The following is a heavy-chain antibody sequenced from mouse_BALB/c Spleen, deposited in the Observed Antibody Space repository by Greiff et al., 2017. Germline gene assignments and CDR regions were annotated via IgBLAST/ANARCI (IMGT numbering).Heavy chain of an antibody. CDR3: ARGYGSPYAMDY. CDR1: GYTFSSYW. D-gene: IGHD1-1*01. V-gene: IGHV1-9*01. CDR2: ILPGSGST. J-gene: IGHJ4*01. Sequence: QVQLQQSGAELMKPGASVKISCTATGYTFSSYWIEWVKQRPGHGLEWIGEILPGSGSTNYNEKFKGKATFTADTSSNTAYMQLSSLTSEDSAVYYCARGYGSPYAMDYWGQGTSVTVSS.